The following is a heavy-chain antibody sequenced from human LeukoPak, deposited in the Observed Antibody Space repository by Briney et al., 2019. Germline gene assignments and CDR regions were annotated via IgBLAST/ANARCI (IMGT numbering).Heavy chain of an antibody. CDR3: ARWDSIAAGIDY. J-gene: IGHJ4*02. D-gene: IGHD6-25*01. V-gene: IGHV4-61*02. Sequence: SSQTLFLTCTVSGGSISSGSYYWSWIRQPAGKGLEWIGRIYTSGSTNYNPSLKSRVTISVGTSKNQFSLKLSSVTAADTAVYYCARWDSIAAGIDYWGQGTLVTVSS. CDR1: GGSISSGSYY. CDR2: IYTSGST.